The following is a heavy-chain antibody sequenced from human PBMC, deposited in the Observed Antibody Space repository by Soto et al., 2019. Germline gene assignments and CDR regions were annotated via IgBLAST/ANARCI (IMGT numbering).Heavy chain of an antibody. CDR2: MNPGSGKT. Sequence: GASVKVSCKVSGYTFINYDISWVRQATGQGLEWMGWMNPGSGKTGYANKFQGRVTMTRDASTSTAHLELSSLTSEDTAVYYCARMASSGTLNWFDPWGQGTLVTVSS. CDR1: GYTFINYD. CDR3: ARMASSGTLNWFDP. V-gene: IGHV1-8*02. J-gene: IGHJ5*02.